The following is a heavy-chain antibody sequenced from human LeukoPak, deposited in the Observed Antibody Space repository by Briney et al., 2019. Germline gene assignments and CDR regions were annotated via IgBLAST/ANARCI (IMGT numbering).Heavy chain of an antibody. V-gene: IGHV3-33*01. J-gene: IGHJ4*02. CDR3: ARWGSGSYSTFDY. D-gene: IGHD1-26*01. Sequence: GGSLRLSCAASGLTFSSYGMHWVRQAPGKGLEWVAVIWYDGSNKYYADSVKGRFTISRDNSKNTLYLQMNSLRAEDTAVYYCARWGSGSYSTFDYWGQGTLVTVSS. CDR1: GLTFSSYG. CDR2: IWYDGSNK.